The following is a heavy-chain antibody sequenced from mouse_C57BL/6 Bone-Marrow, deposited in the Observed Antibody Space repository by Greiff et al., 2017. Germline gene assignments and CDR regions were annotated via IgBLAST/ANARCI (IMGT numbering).Heavy chain of an antibody. Sequence: QVQLQRSGAELARPGASVKMSCKASGYTFTSYTMHWVKQRPGQGLEWIGYINPSSGYTKYNQKFKDKATFTADKSSSTAYMQLSSLTSEDSAVYYCARFWYFDVWGTGTTVTVSS. J-gene: IGHJ1*03. CDR1: GYTFTSYT. V-gene: IGHV1-4*01. CDR3: ARFWYFDV. CDR2: INPSSGYT.